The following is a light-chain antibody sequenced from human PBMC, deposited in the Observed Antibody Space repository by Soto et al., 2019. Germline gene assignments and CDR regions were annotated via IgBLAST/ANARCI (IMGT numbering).Light chain of an antibody. CDR3: QQYRSLPHT. J-gene: IGKJ2*01. V-gene: IGKV3-20*01. CDR2: GVS. Sequence: ESVLTQSPGTLSLSPGERATLSCRATQSVTNNYFAWYQQKPGQSPRILIYGVSSRATDIPERFSGSGSGTDFTLTISRLEPEDFLVYYCQQYRSLPHTFGQGTKLEVK. CDR1: QSVTNNY.